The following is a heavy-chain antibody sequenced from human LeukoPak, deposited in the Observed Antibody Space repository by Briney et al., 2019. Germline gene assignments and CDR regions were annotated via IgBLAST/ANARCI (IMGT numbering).Heavy chain of an antibody. J-gene: IGHJ4*02. D-gene: IGHD3-22*01. V-gene: IGHV3-30*02. Sequence: GGSLRLSCAASGSTFSIYSMNWVRQAPGKGLEWVAFIRYDGSNKYYADSVKGRSTISRDNSKNTLYLQMNSLRAEDTAVYYCAKDRENSSGYYNGYWGQGTLVTVSS. CDR3: AKDRENSSGYYNGY. CDR2: IRYDGSNK. CDR1: GSTFSIYS.